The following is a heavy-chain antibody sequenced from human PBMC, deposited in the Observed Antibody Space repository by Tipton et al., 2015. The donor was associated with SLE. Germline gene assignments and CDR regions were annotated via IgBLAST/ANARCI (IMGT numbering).Heavy chain of an antibody. CDR2: ITGSGDRT. V-gene: IGHV3-23*01. J-gene: IGHJ4*02. CDR3: ARSPVDYWNGYSA. D-gene: IGHD3-3*01. Sequence: GSLRLSCAASGFTFSNYAMSWVRQAPGKGLEWVSAITGSGDRTYYIDSVKGRFTISRDNSKNSLYPQMNGLRAEDTAVYYCARSPVDYWNGYSAWGQGTLVAVSS. CDR1: GFTFSNYA.